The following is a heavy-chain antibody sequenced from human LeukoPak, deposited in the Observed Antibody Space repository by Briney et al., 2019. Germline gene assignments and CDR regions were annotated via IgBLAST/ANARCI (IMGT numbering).Heavy chain of an antibody. J-gene: IGHJ4*02. CDR2: INPSGGST. CDR1: GYTFTSYY. D-gene: IGHD3-3*02. V-gene: IGHV1-46*01. CDR3: ARALTHFTTFDY. Sequence: ASVKVSRKASGYTFTSYYMHWVRQPPGQGFEWMGIINPSGGSTSYAQKFQGRVTMTRDTSTSTVYMELSSLRSEDTAVYYCARALTHFTTFDYWGQGTLVTVSS.